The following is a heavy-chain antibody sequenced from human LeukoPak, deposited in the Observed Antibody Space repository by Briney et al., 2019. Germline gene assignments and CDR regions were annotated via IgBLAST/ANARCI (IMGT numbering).Heavy chain of an antibody. Sequence: GGSLRLSCAASGFTFSSYGMHWVRQAPGKGLEWVAFIRYDGSNKYYADSVKGRFTISRDNSKNTLYLQMNSLRAEGTAVYYCAKGPTMVRGVNNWFDPWGQGTLVTVSS. D-gene: IGHD3-10*01. J-gene: IGHJ5*02. V-gene: IGHV3-30*02. CDR3: AKGPTMVRGVNNWFDP. CDR2: IRYDGSNK. CDR1: GFTFSSYG.